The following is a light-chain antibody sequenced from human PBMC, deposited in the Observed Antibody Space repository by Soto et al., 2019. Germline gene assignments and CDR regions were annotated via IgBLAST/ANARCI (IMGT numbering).Light chain of an antibody. J-gene: IGLJ2*01. CDR2: QNN. Sequence: SYELTQPPSVSVSPGQTASITCSGDKLGDKYACWYQQKPGQSPVLVIYQNNKRPSGIPARFSGSNFGNTATLTISGTQAMDEADYYCQAWDSSTVVFGGGTKLTVL. CDR3: QAWDSSTVV. CDR1: KLGDKY. V-gene: IGLV3-1*01.